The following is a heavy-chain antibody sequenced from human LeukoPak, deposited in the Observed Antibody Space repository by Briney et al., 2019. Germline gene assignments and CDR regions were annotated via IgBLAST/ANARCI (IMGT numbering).Heavy chain of an antibody. D-gene: IGHD1-26*01. Sequence: GGSLRLSCAASGFLFSTYEMNWVRQAPGKGLEWVSYISTSASTIYYADSVKGRFTISRDDAKNSLYLQMNSLRAEDTAVYYCARLVGTTTPGVDYWGQGTLVTVSS. V-gene: IGHV3-48*03. CDR3: ARLVGTTTPGVDY. CDR1: GFLFSTYE. J-gene: IGHJ4*02. CDR2: ISTSASTI.